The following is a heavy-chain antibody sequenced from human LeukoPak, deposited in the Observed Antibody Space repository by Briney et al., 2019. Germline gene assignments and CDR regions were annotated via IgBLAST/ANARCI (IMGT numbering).Heavy chain of an antibody. Sequence: SETLSFTCTVSGGSISSYYWSWIRQPAGKGLEWIGRIYTSGSTNYKPSLKSRVTMSVDTSKNQFSLKLSSVTAADTAVYYCARAPLVAAAFDYWGQGTLVTVSS. CDR1: GGSISSYY. V-gene: IGHV4-4*07. D-gene: IGHD6-13*01. CDR3: ARAPLVAAAFDY. J-gene: IGHJ4*02. CDR2: IYTSGST.